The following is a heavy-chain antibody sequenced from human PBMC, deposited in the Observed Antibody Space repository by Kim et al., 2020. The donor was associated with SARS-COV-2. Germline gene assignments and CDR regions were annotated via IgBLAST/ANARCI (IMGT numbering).Heavy chain of an antibody. J-gene: IGHJ5*02. CDR3: ARDWGGYGSNWFDP. V-gene: IGHV7-4-1*02. Sequence: AQGFTGRFVFSLDTSVSTAYLQISSLKAEDTAVYYCARDWGGYGSNWFDPWGQGTLVTVSS. D-gene: IGHD5-12*01.